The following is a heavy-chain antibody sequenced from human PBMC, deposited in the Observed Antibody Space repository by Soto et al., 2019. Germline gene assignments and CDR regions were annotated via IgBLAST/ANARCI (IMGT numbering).Heavy chain of an antibody. CDR3: ARDAGDSSGWHYYYYGMDV. CDR2: IYHSGST. Sequence: SETLSLTCAVSGYSISSGYYWGWIRQPPGKGLEWIGSIYHSGSTYYNPSLKSRVTISVDTSKNQFSLKLSSVTAADTAVYYCARDAGDSSGWHYYYYGMDVWGQGTTVTVSS. D-gene: IGHD6-19*01. V-gene: IGHV4-38-2*02. CDR1: GYSISSGYY. J-gene: IGHJ6*02.